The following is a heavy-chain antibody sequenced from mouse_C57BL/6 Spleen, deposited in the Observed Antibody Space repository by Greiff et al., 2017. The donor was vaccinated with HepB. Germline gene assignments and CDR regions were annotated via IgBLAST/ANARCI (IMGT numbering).Heavy chain of an antibody. Sequence: QVQLKQPGAELVMPGASVKLSCKASGYTFTSYWMHWVKQRPGQGLEWIGEIDPSASYTNYNQKFKGKSTLTVDKSCSTAYMQLSSLTAEDSAVYYCARGDQRGEFAMDDWGQGTSVTVSS. V-gene: IGHV1-69*01. CDR2: IDPSASYT. CDR3: ARGDQRGEFAMDD. CDR1: GYTFTSYW. J-gene: IGHJ4*01.